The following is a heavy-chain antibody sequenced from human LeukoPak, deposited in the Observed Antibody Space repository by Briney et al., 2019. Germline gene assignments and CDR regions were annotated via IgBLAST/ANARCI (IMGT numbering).Heavy chain of an antibody. CDR1: GYTFTSYG. Sequence: ASVKVSCKASGYTFTSYGISWVRQAPGQGLEWMGWISAYNGNTNYAQKLQGRVTMTTDTSTSTAYMELRSLRSDDTAVYYCASGYSGSWDGYLDYWGQGTLVTVSS. CDR3: ASGYSGSWDGYLDY. D-gene: IGHD6-13*01. V-gene: IGHV1-18*01. J-gene: IGHJ4*02. CDR2: ISAYNGNT.